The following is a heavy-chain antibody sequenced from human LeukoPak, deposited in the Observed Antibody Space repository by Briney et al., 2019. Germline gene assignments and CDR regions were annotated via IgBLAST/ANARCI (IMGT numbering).Heavy chain of an antibody. D-gene: IGHD6-13*01. CDR3: ARRTYEPRVVARVTSIAAAGTMDY. CDR1: GGSISSNSDY. J-gene: IGHJ4*02. CDR2: IYHGGNT. V-gene: IGHV4-39*01. Sequence: PSETLSLTCSVSGGSISSNSDYWGWIRQPPGKGLEWIGSIYHGGNTFYTPSLKSRVTISVDTSKNQFSLKLSSVTAADTAVYYCARRTYEPRVVARVTSIAAAGTMDYWGQGTLVTVSS.